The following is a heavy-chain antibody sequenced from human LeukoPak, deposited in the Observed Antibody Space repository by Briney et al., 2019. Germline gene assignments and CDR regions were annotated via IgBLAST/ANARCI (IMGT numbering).Heavy chain of an antibody. CDR3: ARDVGDCGGDCYSDY. V-gene: IGHV3-74*01. Sequence: GGSLRLSCAASGFTFSSNWMHWVRQVPGKGLVWVSRSDGSSTRYADSVKGRFTISRDNAKNSLYLQMNSLRAEDTAVYYGARDVGDCGGDCYSDYWGQGTLVTVSS. J-gene: IGHJ4*02. D-gene: IGHD2-21*02. CDR2: SDGSST. CDR1: GFTFSSNW.